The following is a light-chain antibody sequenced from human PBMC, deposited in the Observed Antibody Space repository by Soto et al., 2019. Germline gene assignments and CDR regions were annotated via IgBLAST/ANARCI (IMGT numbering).Light chain of an antibody. CDR2: GAS. J-gene: IGKJ4*01. CDR1: QSVSSSY. V-gene: IGKV3-20*01. Sequence: EIVLTQSPGTLSLSPGERATLSCRASQSVSSSYLAWYQQKPGQAPRLLIYGASSRATGIPDRFSGSGSGTEFTLTITSLQSEDFALYYCQQYGNSPLTFGGGTKVDIK. CDR3: QQYGNSPLT.